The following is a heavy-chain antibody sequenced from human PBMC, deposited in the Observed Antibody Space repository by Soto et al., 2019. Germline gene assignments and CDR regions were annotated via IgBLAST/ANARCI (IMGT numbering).Heavy chain of an antibody. Sequence: LSLTCTVSGGSISNYYWNWIRQPPGKGLEWIGYIYYSGSTNYNPSLKSRVTISVDTSKNQFSLKLSSVTAADTAVYYCARDRDGYNLVFDYWGQGTLVTVSS. CDR2: IYYSGST. CDR1: GGSISNYY. D-gene: IGHD5-12*01. CDR3: ARDRDGYNLVFDY. V-gene: IGHV4-59*01. J-gene: IGHJ4*02.